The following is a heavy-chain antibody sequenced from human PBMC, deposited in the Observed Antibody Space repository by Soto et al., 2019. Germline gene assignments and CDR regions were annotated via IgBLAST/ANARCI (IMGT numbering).Heavy chain of an antibody. D-gene: IGHD3-10*01. V-gene: IGHV1-69*13. J-gene: IGHJ6*02. Sequence: ALVKVSCKASGGTFSSYAISWVRQAPGQGLEWMGGIIPIFGTANYAQKFQGGVTITADESTSTAYMELSSLRSEDTAVYYCARTPYYYGSGSGYYYYGMDVWGQGTTVTVSS. CDR3: ARTPYYYGSGSGYYYYGMDV. CDR1: GGTFSSYA. CDR2: IIPIFGTA.